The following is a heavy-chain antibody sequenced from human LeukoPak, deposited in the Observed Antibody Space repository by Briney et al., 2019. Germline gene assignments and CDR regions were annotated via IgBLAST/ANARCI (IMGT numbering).Heavy chain of an antibody. D-gene: IGHD2-15*01. J-gene: IGHJ4*02. V-gene: IGHV3-74*01. CDR2: MNSDGSST. CDR1: GFTFSSYW. CDR3: ARDICSGVSCYPRAPHDY. Sequence: PGGSLRLSCAASGFTFSSYWMHWVRQAPGEGLVWVSRMNSDGSSTSNADSVKGRFTISRDNAKNTLYLQMNSLRADDTAVYYCARDICSGVSCYPRAPHDYWGQGTLVTVPS.